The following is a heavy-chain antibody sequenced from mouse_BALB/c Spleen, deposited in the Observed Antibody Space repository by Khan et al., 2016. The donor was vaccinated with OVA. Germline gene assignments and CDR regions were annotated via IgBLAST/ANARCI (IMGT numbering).Heavy chain of an antibody. Sequence: VQLKESGPGLVKPSQSLSLICTVTGYSITSDYAWNWLRQFPGNKLEWMGFISYSGNTKYNPSLKSRISITRDTSKNQFFLQLNSVTTEDTATYYCARVYGGDFDYWGQGTTLTVSS. CDR1: GYSITSDYA. V-gene: IGHV3-2*02. CDR2: ISYSGNT. D-gene: IGHD1-1*01. CDR3: ARVYGGDFDY. J-gene: IGHJ2*01.